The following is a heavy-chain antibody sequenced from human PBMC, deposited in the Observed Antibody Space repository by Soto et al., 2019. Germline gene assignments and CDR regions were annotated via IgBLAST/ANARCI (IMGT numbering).Heavy chain of an antibody. CDR2: TRNKANSYTT. V-gene: IGHV3-72*01. Sequence: EVQLVESGGGLVQPGGSLRLSCAASGFTFSDHYMDWVRQAPGKGLEWVGGTRNKANSYTTEYAASVKGRFTISRDDSNNSLYLQMNSLKTEDTAVYYCARERITYYDFWSGYYNGNYFDYWGQGTLVTVSS. CDR3: ARERITYYDFWSGYYNGNYFDY. J-gene: IGHJ4*02. CDR1: GFTFSDHY. D-gene: IGHD3-3*01.